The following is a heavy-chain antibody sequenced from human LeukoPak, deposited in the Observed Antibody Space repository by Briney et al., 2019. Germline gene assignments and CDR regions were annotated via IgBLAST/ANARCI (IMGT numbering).Heavy chain of an antibody. Sequence: GGSLRLSCAASGFTFDIYVMHWVPQAPRKGLKWLTGISGNSGSSGYADCVKSRFTISRDNAKSSLYLQINSLRAEDTALYHCAKDSGTGIYDSWGQGTLVTVS. CDR2: ISGNSGSS. CDR1: GFTFDIYV. V-gene: IGHV3-9*01. CDR3: AKDSGTGIYDS. J-gene: IGHJ4*02. D-gene: IGHD6-13*01.